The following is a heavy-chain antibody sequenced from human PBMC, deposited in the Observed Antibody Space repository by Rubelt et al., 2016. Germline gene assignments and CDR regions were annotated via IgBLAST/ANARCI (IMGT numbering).Heavy chain of an antibody. V-gene: IGHV1-18*01. CDR1: GYTFTSYA. CDR2: ISTYNGYT. D-gene: IGHD2-2*01. J-gene: IGHJ4*02. Sequence: QVQLVQSGAEVKKPGASVRVSCKASGYTFTSYAISWVRQAPGQGLEWMGWISTYNGYTNYAQKIEGRVTMTTETSTSTAYMELRSLRSDDTAVYYCARNKYQLLMGYWGQGTLVTVSS. CDR3: ARNKYQLLMGY.